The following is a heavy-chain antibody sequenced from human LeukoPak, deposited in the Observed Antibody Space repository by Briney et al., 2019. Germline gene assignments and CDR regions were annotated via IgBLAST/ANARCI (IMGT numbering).Heavy chain of an antibody. J-gene: IGHJ4*02. CDR2: IKSAGSSI. CDR1: GFTFSSYW. CDR3: ARDLDCGGKSNFDY. Sequence: GGSLRLSCAASGFTFSSYWMHWVRQAPGKGLVWVSRIKSAGSSIMYADSVKGRFTISRDNAKNTLYLQMNSLRAEDTAVYYCARDLDCGGKSNFDYWGQGTLVTVSS. D-gene: IGHD4-23*01. V-gene: IGHV3-74*03.